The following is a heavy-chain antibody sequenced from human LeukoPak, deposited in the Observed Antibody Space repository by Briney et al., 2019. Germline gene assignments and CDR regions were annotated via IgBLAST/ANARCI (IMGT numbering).Heavy chain of an antibody. CDR1: GFTLSSYG. J-gene: IGHJ4*02. CDR3: AKVRWDNSGWYYLDY. CDR2: IRYDGSNK. Sequence: GGSLRLSCAASGFTLSSYGMHWVRQAPGKGLEWVAFIRYDGSNKYYADSVKGRFTISRDNSKNTLYLQMNSLRAEDTAVYYCAKVRWDNSGWYYLDYWGQGTLVTVSS. D-gene: IGHD6-19*01. V-gene: IGHV3-30*02.